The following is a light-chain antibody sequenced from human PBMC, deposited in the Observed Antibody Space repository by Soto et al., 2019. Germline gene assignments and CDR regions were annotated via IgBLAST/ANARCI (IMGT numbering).Light chain of an antibody. CDR2: DVS. J-gene: IGLJ1*01. Sequence: QSALTQPASVSGSPGQSITISCTGTSSDVGGYHYVSWYQQHPGKAPKLMIYDVSNRPSGVSNRFSGSKSGNTASLTISGLQAEDDADYYCSSYTSSSTLGVFGTGTKVTVL. V-gene: IGLV2-14*01. CDR1: SSDVGGYHY. CDR3: SSYTSSSTLGV.